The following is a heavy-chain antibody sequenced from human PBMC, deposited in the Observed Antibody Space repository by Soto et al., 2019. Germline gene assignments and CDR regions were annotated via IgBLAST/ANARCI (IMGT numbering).Heavy chain of an antibody. CDR1: GFVVGIYE. CDR2: ISLSGSTI. Sequence: GGSLRVSCAASGFVVGIYEMNVGRKAPGKGLEWVSYISLSGSTIYYADSVKGRFTISRDDAKNSLYLQMNSLRADDTAVYFCARESFSASPNFFDYWAQGTLVTVSS. CDR3: ARESFSASPNFFDY. D-gene: IGHD3-3*02. V-gene: IGHV3-48*03. J-gene: IGHJ4*02.